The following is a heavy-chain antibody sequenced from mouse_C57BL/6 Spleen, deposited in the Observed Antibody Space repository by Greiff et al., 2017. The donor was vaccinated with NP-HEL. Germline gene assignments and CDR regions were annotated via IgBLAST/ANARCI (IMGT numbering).Heavy chain of an antibody. D-gene: IGHD2-2*01. J-gene: IGHJ4*01. Sequence: EVQLVESGGGLVQPGGSLKLSCAASGFTFSDYYMYWVRQTPEKRLEWVAYISNGGGSTYYPDTVKGRFTISRDNAKNTLYLQMSRLKSEDTAMYYCARDGYEDYAMDYWGQGTSVTVSS. CDR1: GFTFSDYY. CDR3: ARDGYEDYAMDY. V-gene: IGHV5-12*01. CDR2: ISNGGGST.